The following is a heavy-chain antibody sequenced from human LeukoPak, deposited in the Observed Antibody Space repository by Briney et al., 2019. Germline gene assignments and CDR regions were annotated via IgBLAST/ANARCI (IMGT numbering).Heavy chain of an antibody. D-gene: IGHD3-10*01. J-gene: IGHJ6*04. V-gene: IGHV3-7*03. Sequence: PGGSLRLSCAASGSTFSSYWMSWVRQAPGKGLEWVANIKQDGSEKYYVDSVKGRFTISRDNAKNSLYLQMNSLRAEDTAVYYCANHGSGPYYYYYGMDVWGKGTTVTVSS. CDR1: GSTFSSYW. CDR2: IKQDGSEK. CDR3: ANHGSGPYYYYYGMDV.